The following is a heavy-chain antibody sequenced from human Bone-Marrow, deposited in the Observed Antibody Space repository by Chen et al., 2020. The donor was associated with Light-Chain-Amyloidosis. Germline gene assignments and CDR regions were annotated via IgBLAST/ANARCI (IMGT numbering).Heavy chain of an antibody. D-gene: IGHD5-12*01. CDR2: IYPDDSDA. Sequence: EVQLEQSGPELKKPGESLKLSCTVAGYPFPNYWFGWVRQMPGKGLEWMGVIYPDDSDARYSPSFEVQVTISADKSITTAYLQWRSLKASDTAMYYCARRRDGYNFDYWGQGTLVTVSS. CDR3: ARRRDGYNFDY. J-gene: IGHJ4*02. CDR1: GYPFPNYW. V-gene: IGHV5-51*01.